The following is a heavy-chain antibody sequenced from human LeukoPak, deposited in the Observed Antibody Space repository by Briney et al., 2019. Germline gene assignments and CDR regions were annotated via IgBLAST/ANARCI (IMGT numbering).Heavy chain of an antibody. D-gene: IGHD6-19*01. V-gene: IGHV3-33*01. J-gene: IGHJ4*02. CDR3: ARVLDPGYSSGWTFDY. CDR2: IWYDGSNK. CDR1: GFTFSSYG. Sequence: GRSLRLSCAASGFTFSSYGMHWVRQAPGKGLEWVAVIWYDGSNKYYADSVKGRFTISRVNSKNTLYLQMNSLRAEDTAVYYCARVLDPGYSSGWTFDYWGQGTLVTVSS.